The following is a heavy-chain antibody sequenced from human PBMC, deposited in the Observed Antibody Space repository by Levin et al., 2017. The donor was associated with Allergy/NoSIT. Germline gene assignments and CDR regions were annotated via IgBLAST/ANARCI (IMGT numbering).Heavy chain of an antibody. CDR3: ARDLPPDSYYYDSSGYYLDY. CDR2: IWYDGSNK. Sequence: GESLKISCAASGFTFSSYGMHWVRQAPGKGLEWVAVIWYDGSNKYYADSVKGRFTISRDNSKNTLYLQMNSLRAEDTAVYYCARDLPPDSYYYDSSGYYLDYWGQGTLVTVSS. J-gene: IGHJ4*02. CDR1: GFTFSSYG. D-gene: IGHD3-22*01. V-gene: IGHV3-33*01.